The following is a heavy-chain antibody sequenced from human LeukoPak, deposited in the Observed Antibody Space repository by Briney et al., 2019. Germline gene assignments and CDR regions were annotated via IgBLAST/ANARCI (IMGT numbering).Heavy chain of an antibody. D-gene: IGHD3-10*01. J-gene: IGHJ4*02. CDR3: AVMVRGVRFDY. Sequence: ASVKVSCKASGYTFTSYGISWVRQAPGQGLEWMGWISAYNGNTNYAQKLQGRVTMTRDTSTSTVYMELSSLRSEDTAVYYCAVMVRGVRFDYWGQGTLVTVSS. CDR2: ISAYNGNT. CDR1: GYTFTSYG. V-gene: IGHV1-18*01.